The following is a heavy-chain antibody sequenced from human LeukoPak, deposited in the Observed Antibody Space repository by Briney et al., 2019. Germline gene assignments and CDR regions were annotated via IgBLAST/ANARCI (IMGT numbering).Heavy chain of an antibody. CDR3: ATQWLEKRGGAFDI. D-gene: IGHD6-19*01. Sequence: SETLSLTCTVSGGSISSYYWSWIRQPPGKELEWIGYIYYSGSTNYNPSLKSRVTISVDTSKNQFSLKLSSVTAADTAVYYCATQWLEKRGGAFDIWGQGTMVTVSS. V-gene: IGHV4-59*01. J-gene: IGHJ3*02. CDR2: IYYSGST. CDR1: GGSISSYY.